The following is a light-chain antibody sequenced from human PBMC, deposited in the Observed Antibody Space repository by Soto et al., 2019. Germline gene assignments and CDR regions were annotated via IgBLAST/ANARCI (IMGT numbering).Light chain of an antibody. CDR3: QQYTNWPMT. CDR2: GAS. CDR1: QSVSSN. V-gene: IGKV3-15*01. Sequence: EIVMTQSPATLSVSPGERATLSCRASQSVSSNLAWYQQNPGQAPRLLIYGASTRATGIPARFSGGGSGTEFTLTISSLQSEDFAVYYCQQYTNWPMTFGQGTRLENK. J-gene: IGKJ5*01.